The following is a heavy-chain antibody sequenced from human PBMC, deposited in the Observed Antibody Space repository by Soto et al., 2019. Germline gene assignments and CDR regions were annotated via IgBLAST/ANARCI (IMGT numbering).Heavy chain of an antibody. J-gene: IGHJ6*02. CDR3: ARGQYYSPYYYYYGMGV. Sequence: SETLSLTCAVYGGSFSGYYWSWIRQPPGKGLEWIGEINHSGSTNYNPSLKSRVTISVDTSKNQFSLKLSSVTAADTAVYYCARGQYYSPYYYYYGMGVWGQGTTVTVSS. CDR2: INHSGST. V-gene: IGHV4-34*01. CDR1: GGSFSGYY. D-gene: IGHD4-4*01.